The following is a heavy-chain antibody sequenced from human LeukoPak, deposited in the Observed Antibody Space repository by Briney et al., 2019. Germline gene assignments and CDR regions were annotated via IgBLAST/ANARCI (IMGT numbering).Heavy chain of an antibody. CDR1: GYTFTSYG. D-gene: IGHD3-10*01. V-gene: IGHV1-69*05. CDR2: IIPIFGTA. J-gene: IGHJ4*02. Sequence: ASVKVSCKASGYTFTSYGISWVRQAPGQGLEWMGRIIPIFGTANYAQKFQGRVTITTDESTSTAYMELSSLRSEDTAVYYCARDPLVRGVSHYFDYWGQGTLVTVSS. CDR3: ARDPLVRGVSHYFDY.